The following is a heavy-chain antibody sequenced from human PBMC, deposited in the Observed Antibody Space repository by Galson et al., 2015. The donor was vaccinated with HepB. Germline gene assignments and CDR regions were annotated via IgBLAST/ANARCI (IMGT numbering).Heavy chain of an antibody. D-gene: IGHD3-9*01. V-gene: IGHV3-21*01. J-gene: IGHJ4*02. CDR1: GFTFSSYS. Sequence: SLRLSCAASGFTFSSYSMNWVRQAPGKGLEWVSSISSSSSYIYYADSVKGRFTISRDNAKNSLYLQMNSLRAEDTAVYYCARQGAYYDILTGYYKGNDYWGQGTLVTVSS. CDR3: ARQGAYYDILTGYYKGNDY. CDR2: ISSSSSYI.